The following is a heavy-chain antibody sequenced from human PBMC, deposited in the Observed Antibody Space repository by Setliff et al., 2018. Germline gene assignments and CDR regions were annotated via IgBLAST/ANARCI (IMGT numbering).Heavy chain of an antibody. V-gene: IGHV3-7*05. J-gene: IGHJ6*03. Sequence: AGGSLRLSCAASGFTFSSYWMSWVRQAPGKGLEWVANIKQDGSEKYYVDSVKGRFTISRDNAKNSLYLQVNSLRAEDTAVYYCARAVGSSSGWYNYHYYMDVWGKGTTVTVSS. CDR2: IKQDGSEK. CDR1: GFTFSSYW. D-gene: IGHD6-19*01. CDR3: ARAVGSSSGWYNYHYYMDV.